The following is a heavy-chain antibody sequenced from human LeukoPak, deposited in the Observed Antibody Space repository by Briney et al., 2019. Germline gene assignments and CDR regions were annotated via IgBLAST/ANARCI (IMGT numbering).Heavy chain of an antibody. V-gene: IGHV4-39*01. J-gene: IGHJ4*02. D-gene: IGHD6-13*01. CDR2: IYYSGST. CDR1: GGSISSSRYY. Sequence: SETLSLTCTVSGGSISSSRYYCGWIRQPPGKGLEWIGSIYYSGSTYYNSSLKSRVTISGDTSKNQFSLKLSFVTAADTAVYYCASHIAAAFHYWGQGTLVTVSS. CDR3: ASHIAAAFHY.